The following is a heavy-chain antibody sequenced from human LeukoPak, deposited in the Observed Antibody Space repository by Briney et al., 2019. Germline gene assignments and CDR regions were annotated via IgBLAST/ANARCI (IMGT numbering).Heavy chain of an antibody. CDR3: VRGGKDGYRYYDF. CDR2: IYPGDSDT. CDR1: GYIFSIYW. J-gene: IGHJ4*02. D-gene: IGHD5-24*01. V-gene: IGHV5-51*01. Sequence: SGESLKISCKGSGYIFSIYWIAWVRQMPGGGLECMGIIYPGDSDTRYSPPFQGRVTISADKSINTAYLHWSSLEASDTAVYYYVRGGKDGYRYYDFSGQGTQVTASS.